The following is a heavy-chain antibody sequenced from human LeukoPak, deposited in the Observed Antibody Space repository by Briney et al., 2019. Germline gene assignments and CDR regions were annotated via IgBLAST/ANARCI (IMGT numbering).Heavy chain of an antibody. J-gene: IGHJ3*02. Sequence: GGSLRLSCAASGFTFSSYAMHWVRQAPGKGLEWVAVIWNDGSNKYFADSVKGRFTTSRDSSKNTLYLQMNSLRAEDTAVYYCASATGDNDAFDIWGQGTMVTVSS. CDR3: ASATGDNDAFDI. CDR2: IWNDGSNK. D-gene: IGHD7-27*01. V-gene: IGHV3-33*08. CDR1: GFTFSSYA.